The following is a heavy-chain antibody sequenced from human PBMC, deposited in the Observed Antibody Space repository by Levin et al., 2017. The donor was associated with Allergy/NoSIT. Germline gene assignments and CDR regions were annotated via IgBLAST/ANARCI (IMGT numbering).Heavy chain of an antibody. D-gene: IGHD1-1*01. CDR2: TYSGGTT. V-gene: IGHV3-53*01. CDR1: GFVVSRNH. J-gene: IGHJ4*02. Sequence: ASVKVSCTASGFVVSRNHMSWVRQAPGKGLEWLSVTYSGGTTYFRDSVKGRFTIVRDNYKNTLYLQMESLRVEDTAIYYCARDNFDTPGELDYWGQGTLVTVSS. CDR3: ARDNFDTPGELDY.